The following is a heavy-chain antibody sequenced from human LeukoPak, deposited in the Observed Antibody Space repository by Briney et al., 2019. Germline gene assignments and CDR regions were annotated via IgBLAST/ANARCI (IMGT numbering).Heavy chain of an antibody. J-gene: IGHJ5*02. CDR3: AKDGFRGDCIGGSCYPFDP. D-gene: IGHD2-15*01. CDR1: GFTFSSYA. CDR2: ISDSGGNT. Sequence: AGRSLRLSCAASGFTFSSYAMSWVRQAPGKGLEWVSTISDSGGNTYYADSVKGRFTISRDNSKNTLYLQMNSLRAEDTALYYCAKDGFRGDCIGGSCYPFDPWGQGTLVTVSS. V-gene: IGHV3-23*01.